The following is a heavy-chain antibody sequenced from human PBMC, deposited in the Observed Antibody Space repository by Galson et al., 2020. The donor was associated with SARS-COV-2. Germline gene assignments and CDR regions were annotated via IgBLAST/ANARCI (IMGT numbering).Heavy chain of an antibody. CDR1: GFTFSSYD. Sequence: GESLKISCAASGFTFSSYDMHWVRQGTGKGLEWVSSIGITGDIYYAGSVKGRFTISRENAKNSLYLQMNSLRAGDTAVYYCARGPPCCGSGQHAFDIWGQGTMVTVSS. J-gene: IGHJ3*02. V-gene: IGHV3-13*01. CDR2: IGITGDI. CDR3: ARGPPCCGSGQHAFDI. D-gene: IGHD3-10*01.